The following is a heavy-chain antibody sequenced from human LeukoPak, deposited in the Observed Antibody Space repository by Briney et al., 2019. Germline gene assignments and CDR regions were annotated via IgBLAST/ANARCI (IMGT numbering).Heavy chain of an antibody. CDR1: GFTFSSYA. CDR2: ISGSGGST. Sequence: PGGSLRLSCAASGFTFSSYAMSWVRPAPGKGLEWVSAISGSGGSTYYADSVRGRFTISRDNSKNTLYLQMNSLRAEDTAVFYCAKDSYGDYAGHYYYYYGMDVWGQGTTVTVSS. J-gene: IGHJ6*02. D-gene: IGHD4-17*01. CDR3: AKDSYGDYAGHYYYYYGMDV. V-gene: IGHV3-23*01.